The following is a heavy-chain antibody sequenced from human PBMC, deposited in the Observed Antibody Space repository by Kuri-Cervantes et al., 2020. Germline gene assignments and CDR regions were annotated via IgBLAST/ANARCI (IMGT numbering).Heavy chain of an antibody. Sequence: LSCAVYGGSFSGYYWSWIRQPPGKGLEWIGEINHSGSTNYNPSLKSRVTISVDTSKNQFSLKLSSVTAADTAVYYCASRRITMVRGVRFFDYWGQGTLVTVSS. CDR1: GGSFSGYY. V-gene: IGHV4-34*01. CDR2: INHSGST. D-gene: IGHD3-10*01. J-gene: IGHJ4*02. CDR3: ASRRITMVRGVRFFDY.